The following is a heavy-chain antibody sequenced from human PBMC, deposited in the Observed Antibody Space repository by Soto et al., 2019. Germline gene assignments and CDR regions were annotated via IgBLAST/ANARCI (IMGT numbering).Heavy chain of an antibody. V-gene: IGHV1-69*13. Sequence: SVKGSCKASGGTFSSDGISWVRQAPGQGLEWMGGITPIFRATKYAQKFQGRVTITADESTSTAYMELSSLRSEDTAVYYCARGRDTYYYDSSGYSGWYFDLWGRGTLVTVSS. CDR1: GGTFSSDG. D-gene: IGHD3-22*01. CDR3: ARGRDTYYYDSSGYSGWYFDL. CDR2: ITPIFRAT. J-gene: IGHJ2*01.